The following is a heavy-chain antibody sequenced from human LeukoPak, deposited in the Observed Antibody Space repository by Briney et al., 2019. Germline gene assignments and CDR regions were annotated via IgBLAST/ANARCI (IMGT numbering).Heavy chain of an antibody. CDR2: IYYGGSI. J-gene: IGHJ5*02. CDR3: ARSKEVPAAMRGRWFDP. Sequence: PSETLSLTCTVSGGSISNYYWSWIRQSPGKGLEWIGYIYYGGSINYNPSLKSRVTISVDTSKNQFSLKLSSVTAADTAVYYCARSKEVPAAMRGRWFDPWGQGTLVTVSS. D-gene: IGHD2-2*01. V-gene: IGHV4-59*12. CDR1: GGSISNYY.